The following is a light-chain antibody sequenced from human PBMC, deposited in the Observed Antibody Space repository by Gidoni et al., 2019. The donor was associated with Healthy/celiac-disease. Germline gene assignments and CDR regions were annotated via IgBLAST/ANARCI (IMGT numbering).Light chain of an antibody. CDR2: EVT. V-gene: IGLV2-14*01. J-gene: IGLJ2*01. CDR3: SSYTSSSTVI. Sequence: VSGSTGQSITISCTGTSSDVGGYNSVSWYQQHPGKAPKLMIYEVTNRPSGVSNRFSGSKSGNTASLTISGLQAEDEADYYCSSYTSSSTVIFGGGTKLTVL. CDR1: SSDVGGYNS.